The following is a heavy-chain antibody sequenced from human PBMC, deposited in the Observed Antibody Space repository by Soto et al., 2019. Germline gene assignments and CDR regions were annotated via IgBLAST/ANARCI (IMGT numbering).Heavy chain of an antibody. CDR1: GFTFKDYS. CDR2: IESGGSST. D-gene: IGHD3-22*01. J-gene: IGHJ4*02. V-gene: IGHV3-48*02. CDR3: ARGIGYYYDSSAYYYFDS. Sequence: PGGSLRLSCVASGFTFKDYSINWVRQAPGKWLEWFSFIESGGSSTDYVDSVRGRFTISRDDAKNSVYLQMNSLRDEDTAVFYCARGIGYYYDSSAYYYFDSWGQGT.